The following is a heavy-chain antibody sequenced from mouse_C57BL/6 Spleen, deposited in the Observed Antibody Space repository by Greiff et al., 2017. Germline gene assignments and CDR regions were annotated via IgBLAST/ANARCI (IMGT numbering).Heavy chain of an antibody. CDR2: IYPGDGDT. D-gene: IGHD2-10*01. V-gene: IGHV1-82*01. CDR3: ARSYYGNYLAWFAY. J-gene: IGHJ3*01. CDR1: GYAFSSSW. Sequence: QVQLQQSGPELAKPGASVKISCKASGYAFSSSWMNWVKQRPGKGLEWIGRIYPGDGDTNYNGKFKGKATLTADKSSSTAYMQLSSLTSEDSAVYFCARSYYGNYLAWFAYWGQGTLVTVSA.